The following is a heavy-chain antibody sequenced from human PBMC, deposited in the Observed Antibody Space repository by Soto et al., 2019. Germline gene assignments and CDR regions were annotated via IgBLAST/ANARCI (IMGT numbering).Heavy chain of an antibody. J-gene: IGHJ1*01. CDR1: GFSLSTSGVG. CDR2: IYWDDDK. CDR3: AHLTYYYDSSGYYSRAEYFQH. V-gene: IGHV2-5*02. Sequence: QITLKESGPTLVKPTQTLTLTCTFSGFSLSTSGVGVGWIRQPPGKALEWLALIYWDDDKRYSPSLKSRLTITTDTSKNQVVLTMTNMDPVDTATYYGAHLTYYYDSSGYYSRAEYFQHWGQGTLVTVSS. D-gene: IGHD3-22*01.